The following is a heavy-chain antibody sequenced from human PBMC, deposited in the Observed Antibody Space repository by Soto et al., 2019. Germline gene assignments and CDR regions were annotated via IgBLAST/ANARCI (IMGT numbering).Heavy chain of an antibody. CDR3: GRLEGLATISYYFDY. V-gene: IGHV4-39*01. Sequence: QLQLQESGPGLVKPSETLSLTCTVSGGSVSSSSYYWGWVRQPPGKGLEWIGSVYYSGRTYYNPSLESQVTISVDKSKNQFSLKLMSLSAADTAVYYCGRLEGLATISYYFDYWGQGALVTVSS. J-gene: IGHJ4*02. CDR1: GGSVSSSSYY. D-gene: IGHD3-9*01. CDR2: VYYSGRT.